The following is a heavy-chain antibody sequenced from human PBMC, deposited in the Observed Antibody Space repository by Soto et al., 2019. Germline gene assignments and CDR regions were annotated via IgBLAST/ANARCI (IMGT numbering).Heavy chain of an antibody. D-gene: IGHD2-15*01. CDR1: AFTFSNHC. V-gene: IGHV3-15*07. J-gene: IGHJ4*02. CDR3: TQDSKVVVAANQVAGY. Sequence: PGGSLRLSCAASAFTFSNHCMNWVRQAPGKGLEWVGRIKSKTDGETTDYVAPVKGRFTISRDDSKNTLYLQMNSLKTEDTAVYYCTQDSKVVVAANQVAGYWGQGTLVTVSS. CDR2: IKSKTDGETT.